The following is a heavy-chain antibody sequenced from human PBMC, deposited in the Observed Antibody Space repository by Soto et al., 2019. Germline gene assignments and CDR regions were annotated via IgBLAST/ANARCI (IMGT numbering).Heavy chain of an antibody. J-gene: IGHJ3*02. CDR3: TIGSWSGEVFDI. Sequence: QVQLVQSGAAVKKPGSSVKVSCKDSGGTFSTYSMFWVRQAPGQGLEWMGRIIPMLGIRNYAQRFQDRVTITADKSTATAHMELSSLRSEDTALYYCTIGSWSGEVFDIWGQGKMVTVSS. CDR1: GGTFSTYS. D-gene: IGHD2-21*01. V-gene: IGHV1-69*02. CDR2: IIPMLGIR.